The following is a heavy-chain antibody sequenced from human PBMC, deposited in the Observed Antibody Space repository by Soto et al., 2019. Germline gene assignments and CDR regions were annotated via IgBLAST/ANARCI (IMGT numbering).Heavy chain of an antibody. J-gene: IGHJ6*02. Sequence: EVQLLESGGGLVQPGGSLRLSCAASGFTLSSYAMRWVRQAPGKGLEWVSVISGSGGSTYYADSVKGRFTISRDNSKNTLYLQMNSLRAEDTAVYYCAKDQKGVWGSYLGRGMDVWGQGTTVTVSS. CDR1: GFTLSSYA. V-gene: IGHV3-23*01. CDR2: ISGSGGST. D-gene: IGHD3-16*02. CDR3: AKDQKGVWGSYLGRGMDV.